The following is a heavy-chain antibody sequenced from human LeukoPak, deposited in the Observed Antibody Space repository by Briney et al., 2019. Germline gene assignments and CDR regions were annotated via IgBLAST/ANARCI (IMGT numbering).Heavy chain of an antibody. CDR3: ARVGYYYDSSGYQRRGYFQH. CDR1: GFTVSSNY. J-gene: IGHJ1*01. CDR2: IYSGGST. D-gene: IGHD3-22*01. V-gene: IGHV3-53*01. Sequence: NPGGSLRLSCAASGFTVSSNYMSWVRQAPGKGLEWVSVIYSGGSTYYADSVKGRFTISRDNSKNTLYLQMNSLRAEDTAVYYCARVGYYYDSSGYQRRGYFQHWGQGTLVTVSS.